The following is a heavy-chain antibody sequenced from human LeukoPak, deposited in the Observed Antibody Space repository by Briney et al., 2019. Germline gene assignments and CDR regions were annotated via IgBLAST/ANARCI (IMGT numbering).Heavy chain of an antibody. CDR1: GFTVSNNY. Sequence: GSLRLSWAASGFTVSNNYMTWVRQAPGKGLEWVSVIHIGGDTYYADSVKGRFTISRDNSKNTLYLQMNSLRVEDTAVYYCARDLVGATVPDWGQGTLVTVSS. CDR2: IHIGGDT. V-gene: IGHV3-53*01. D-gene: IGHD1-26*01. J-gene: IGHJ4*02. CDR3: ARDLVGATVPD.